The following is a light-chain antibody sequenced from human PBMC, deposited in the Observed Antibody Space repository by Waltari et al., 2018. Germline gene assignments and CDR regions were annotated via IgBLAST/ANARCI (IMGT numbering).Light chain of an antibody. CDR1: QDIDNY. CDR3: QQHDSLPGT. V-gene: IGKV1-33*01. J-gene: IGKJ2*02. CDR2: DAS. Sequence: DIQMTQSPSSLSASVGDRFPITCQASQDIDNYLNWYQQKPGRAPKLLISDASNLEIGVPSRFSGSGSGTDFVFIISSLQPEDTATYYCQQHDSLPGTFGQGTRLDIK.